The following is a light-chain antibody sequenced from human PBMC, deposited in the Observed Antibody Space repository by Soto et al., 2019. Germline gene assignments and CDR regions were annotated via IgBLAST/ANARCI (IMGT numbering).Light chain of an antibody. Sequence: QSALTQPRSVSGSPGQSVTISCTGVSSDVGHYDYVSWYQQHPGKVPKLVIFDVVKRPSGVPDRFSGSKSGNTASLTISGLQTEDEADYFCCSYAGTFTFVFGGGTKLTVL. J-gene: IGLJ2*01. V-gene: IGLV2-11*01. CDR3: CSYAGTFTFV. CDR1: SSDVGHYDY. CDR2: DVV.